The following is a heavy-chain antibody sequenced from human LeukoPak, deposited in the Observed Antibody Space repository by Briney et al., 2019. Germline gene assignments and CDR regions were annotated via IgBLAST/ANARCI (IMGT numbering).Heavy chain of an antibody. CDR3: ARSLYGYCDSISCYVAFDI. CDR2: VYYRGNT. V-gene: IGHV4-59*01. CDR1: GGSISTYY. J-gene: IGHJ3*02. Sequence: SETLSLTCTVSGGSISTYYGSWIRQSPGKGLEWIGYVYYRGNTNYNPSLKSRVTISLDTSKNQTSLNLKYVTAADSAVYYCARSLYGYCDSISCYVAFDIWGQGTVVTVSS. D-gene: IGHD2-2*01.